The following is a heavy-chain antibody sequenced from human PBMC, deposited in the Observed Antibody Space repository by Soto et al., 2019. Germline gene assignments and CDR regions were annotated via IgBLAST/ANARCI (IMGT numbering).Heavy chain of an antibody. Sequence: QVHLVQSGPEVKTPGASVRVSCKSSGYTFGTYYIHWIRQAPGQRPEWMGWVSPLSGGTSIAQRFQGRLMLTTDASINTVFMELRWLSSGDTALYFCVREFDSGDLGLDLWGQGTTVSV. V-gene: IGHV1-2*02. CDR1: GYTFGTYY. D-gene: IGHD2-21*01. J-gene: IGHJ6*02. CDR2: VSPLSGGT. CDR3: VREFDSGDLGLDL.